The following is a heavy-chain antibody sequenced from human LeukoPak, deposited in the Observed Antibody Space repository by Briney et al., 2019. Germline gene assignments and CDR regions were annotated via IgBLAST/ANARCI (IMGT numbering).Heavy chain of an antibody. D-gene: IGHD6-19*01. CDR3: ARDRPYYSSGWLDAFDI. CDR2: IIPIFGTA. V-gene: IGHV1-69*05. CDR1: GGTFSSYA. J-gene: IGHJ3*02. Sequence: SVKVSCKASGGTFSSYAIRWVRQAPGQGLEWMGRIIPIFGTANYAQKFQGRVTITTDESTSTAYMELSSLRSEDTAVYYCARDRPYYSSGWLDAFDIWGQGTMVTVSS.